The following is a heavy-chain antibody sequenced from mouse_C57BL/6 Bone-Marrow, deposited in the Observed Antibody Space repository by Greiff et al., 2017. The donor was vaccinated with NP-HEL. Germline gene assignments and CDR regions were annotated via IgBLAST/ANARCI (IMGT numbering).Heavy chain of an antibody. V-gene: IGHV5-17*01. J-gene: IGHJ1*03. CDR1: GFTFSDYG. CDR2: ISSGSSTI. Sequence: EVQRVESGGGLVKPGGSLKLSCAASGFTFSDYGMHWVRQAPEKGLEWVAYISSGSSTIYYADTVKGRFTISRDNAKNTLFLQRTSLRSEDTAMYYCANPYYYGSSYWYFDVWGTGTTVTVSS. D-gene: IGHD1-1*01. CDR3: ANPYYYGSSYWYFDV.